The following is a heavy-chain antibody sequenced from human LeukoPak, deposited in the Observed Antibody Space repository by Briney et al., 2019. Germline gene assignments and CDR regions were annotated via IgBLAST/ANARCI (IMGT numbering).Heavy chain of an antibody. CDR1: EFIFSSYW. CDR2: IKQDGSEK. V-gene: IGHV3-7*01. D-gene: IGHD4/OR15-4a*01. CDR3: ARVFGAGYSDY. Sequence: PGGSLRLSCAASEFIFSSYWMSWVRQAPGKGLEWVASIKQDGSEKYYVDSVKGRVTISRDNAKNSLYLQMNSLRAEDTAVYYCARVFGAGYSDYWGQGTLVTVSS. J-gene: IGHJ4*02.